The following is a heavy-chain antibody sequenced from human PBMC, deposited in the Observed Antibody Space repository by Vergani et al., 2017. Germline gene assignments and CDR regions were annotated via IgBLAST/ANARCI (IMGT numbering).Heavy chain of an antibody. V-gene: IGHV4-39*07. CDR2: IYYSWST. D-gene: IGHD3-10*01. J-gene: IGHJ4*02. Sequence: QLQLQESGPGLVKPSETLSLTCTVSGCSISSSSYYWGWIRQPPGKGLGWIGSIYYSWSTYYNPSLKSRVTISVDTAKNQFPLKLSSVTAADTAVYYCAREGYYYYGSGSYYNRGDYWGQGTLVTVSS. CDR3: AREGYYYYGSGSYYNRGDY. CDR1: GCSISSSSYY.